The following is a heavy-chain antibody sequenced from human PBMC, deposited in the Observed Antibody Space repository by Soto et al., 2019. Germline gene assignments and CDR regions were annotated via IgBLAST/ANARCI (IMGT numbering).Heavy chain of an antibody. D-gene: IGHD5-12*01. CDR1: GGTFSSYA. V-gene: IGHV1-69*01. CDR3: ARVRPRSRGYDGYYFDS. CDR2: IIPIFGTT. J-gene: IGHJ4*02. Sequence: QVQLVQSGAEVKKPGSSVKVSCKASGGTFSSYAISWVRQAPGQGLEWMGGIIPIFGTTNYAQKFQGRVTITADESTSTAYMELSSLRSEDTAVYYCARVRPRSRGYDGYYFDSCGQGTLVTVSS.